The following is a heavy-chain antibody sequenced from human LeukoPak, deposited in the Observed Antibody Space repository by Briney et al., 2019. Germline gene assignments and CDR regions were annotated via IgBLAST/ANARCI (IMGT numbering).Heavy chain of an antibody. Sequence: ASVTVSCKVSGYTLTELSMHWVRQAPGKGLEWMGGFDPEDGETIYAQKFQGRVTMTEDTSTDTAYMELSSLRSEDTAVYYCATVIGPVELWFGELLSRRGFDPWGQGTLVTVSS. CDR2: FDPEDGET. J-gene: IGHJ5*02. CDR3: ATVIGPVELWFGELLSRRGFDP. CDR1: GYTLTELS. V-gene: IGHV1-24*01. D-gene: IGHD3-10*01.